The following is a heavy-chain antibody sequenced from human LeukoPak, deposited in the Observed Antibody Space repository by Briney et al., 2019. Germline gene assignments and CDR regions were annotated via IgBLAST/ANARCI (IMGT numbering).Heavy chain of an antibody. CDR1: GFTLSSYS. CDR3: ARSRDGYKRFDS. CDR2: ISGSGDTT. V-gene: IGHV3-23*01. Sequence: GGSLRLSCAASGFTLSSYSMTWVRQAPGKGLEWVSVISGSGDTTYYADSVKGRFTISRDNSKNTLYLQMSSLRAEDTAVYFCARSRDGYKRFDSWGQGTLVTVSS. J-gene: IGHJ4*02. D-gene: IGHD5-24*01.